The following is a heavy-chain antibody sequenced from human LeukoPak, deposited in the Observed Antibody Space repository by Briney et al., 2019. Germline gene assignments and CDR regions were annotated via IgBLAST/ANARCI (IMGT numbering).Heavy chain of an antibody. CDR2: ISSSSSYI. V-gene: IGHV3-21*01. Sequence: GGSLRLSCAASGFTFSSYSMNWVRQAPGKGLEWVSSISSSSSYIYYADSVKGRFTISRDNAKNSLYLQMNSLRAEDTAVYYCASMPGSYRTFDYWGQGTLVTVSS. J-gene: IGHJ4*02. CDR1: GFTFSSYS. CDR3: ASMPGSYRTFDY. D-gene: IGHD3-16*02.